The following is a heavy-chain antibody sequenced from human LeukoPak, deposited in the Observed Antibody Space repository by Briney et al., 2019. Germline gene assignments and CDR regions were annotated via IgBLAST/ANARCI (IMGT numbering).Heavy chain of an antibody. CDR3: EKWRQRSYFDY. Sequence: GGSLRLSCAASGFTFSNYAMSWVRQAPGKGLEWVSGISTYGSGTYYADSVKGRFTISRDNSKNILFLQMNSLRAEDTAVYYCEKWRQRSYFDYWGQGTLVTVSS. D-gene: IGHD5-18*01. CDR1: GFTFSNYA. CDR2: ISTYGSGT. J-gene: IGHJ4*02. V-gene: IGHV3-23*01.